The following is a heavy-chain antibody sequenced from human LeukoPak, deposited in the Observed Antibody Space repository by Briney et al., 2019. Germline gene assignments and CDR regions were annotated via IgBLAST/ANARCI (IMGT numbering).Heavy chain of an antibody. D-gene: IGHD3-10*01. CDR1: GYTFSSYG. CDR3: ARDGFFGSGIVGAFDI. J-gene: IGHJ3*02. Sequence: ASVKVSCKASGYTFSSYGISWVRQAPGQRLEWMGWISAYNGNTNYAQKFQGRVTMITDTSTSTAYMELRSLRSDDTAVYYCARDGFFGSGIVGAFDIWGQGTIVTVSS. CDR2: ISAYNGNT. V-gene: IGHV1-18*01.